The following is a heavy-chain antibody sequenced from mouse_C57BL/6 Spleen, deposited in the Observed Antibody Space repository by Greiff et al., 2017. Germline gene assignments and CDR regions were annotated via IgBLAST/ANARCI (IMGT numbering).Heavy chain of an antibody. J-gene: IGHJ4*01. Sequence: QVQLQQSGPELVKPGASVKISCKASGYAFSSSWMNWVKQRPGKGLEWIGRIYPGDGDTNYNGKFKGKATLTADKSSSTAYMQLSSLTSEDSAVYCCARKVLRYSGAMDYWGQGTSVTVSS. CDR1: GYAFSSSW. D-gene: IGHD1-1*01. V-gene: IGHV1-82*01. CDR3: ARKVLRYSGAMDY. CDR2: IYPGDGDT.